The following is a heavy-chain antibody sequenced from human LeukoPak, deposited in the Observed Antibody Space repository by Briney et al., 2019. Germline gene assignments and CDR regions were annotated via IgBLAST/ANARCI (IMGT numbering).Heavy chain of an antibody. CDR1: GGSFSGYY. D-gene: IGHD3-3*01. CDR2: INHSGST. V-gene: IGHV4-34*01. CDR3: ARVPLYDFWSGYYGYYYYMDV. Sequence: PETLSLTCAVYGGSFSGYYWSWIRQPPGKGLEWMGEINHSGSTNYNPSLKSRVTISVDTSKNQFSLKLSSVTAADTAVYYCARVPLYDFWSGYYGYYYYMDVWGKGTTVTVSS. J-gene: IGHJ6*03.